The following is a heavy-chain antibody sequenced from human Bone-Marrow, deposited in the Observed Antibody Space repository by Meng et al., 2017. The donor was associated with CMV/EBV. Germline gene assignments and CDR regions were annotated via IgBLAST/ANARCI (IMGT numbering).Heavy chain of an antibody. D-gene: IGHD2-21*01. CDR3: AGSYDPCVGSWFDP. V-gene: IGHV4-34*01. CDR1: GGSTSGYQ. CDR2: ISHHGTT. Sequence: SETLSLTCDISGGSTSGYQWSRIRQAPGKGLEWIGQISHHGTTDYNPSLKSRVTISIDTSKNQFSLSLNSVPAADTAVYYCAGSYDPCVGSWFDPWGQETLVTVSS. J-gene: IGHJ5*02.